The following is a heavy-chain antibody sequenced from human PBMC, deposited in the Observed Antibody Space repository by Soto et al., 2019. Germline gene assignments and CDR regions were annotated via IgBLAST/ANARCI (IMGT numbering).Heavy chain of an antibody. V-gene: IGHV3-21*06. CDR1: GFTLARYS. Sequence: EGSLSLSCAASGFTLARYSMNWVRQAPGKGLEWFSSISSTTNYIYYGDSMKGRFTISRDNAKNSLYLEMNSLRAEDTAVYYCARESEDLTSNFDYWGQGTLVTVSS. CDR2: ISSTTNYI. J-gene: IGHJ4*02. CDR3: ARESEDLTSNFDY.